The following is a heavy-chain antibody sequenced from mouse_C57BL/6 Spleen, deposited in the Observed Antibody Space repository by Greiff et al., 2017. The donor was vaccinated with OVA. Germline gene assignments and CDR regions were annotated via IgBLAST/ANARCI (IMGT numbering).Heavy chain of an antibody. CDR3: ARDGSNEGYYYAMDY. D-gene: IGHD2-3*01. Sequence: VQLQQPGAELVKPGASVKLSCKASGYTFTSYWMHWVKQRPGQGLEWIGMIHPNSGSTNYNEKFKSKATLTVDKSSSTAYMQLSSLTSEDSAVYYCARDGSNEGYYYAMDYWGQGTSVTVSS. V-gene: IGHV1-64*01. CDR2: IHPNSGST. CDR1: GYTFTSYW. J-gene: IGHJ4*01.